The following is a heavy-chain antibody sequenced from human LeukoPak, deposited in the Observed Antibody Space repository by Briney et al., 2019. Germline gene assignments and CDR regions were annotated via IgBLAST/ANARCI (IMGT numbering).Heavy chain of an antibody. CDR2: TYYSGST. V-gene: IGHV4-59*01. CDR1: GASISSYY. CDR3: ARGSQWLAS. J-gene: IGHJ5*02. D-gene: IGHD6-19*01. Sequence: SETLSLTCTVSGASISSYYWSWIRQPPGKGLEWIEYTYYSGSTNYNPSLKSRVTISVDTSKNQFSLKLNSVTAADTAVYYCARGSQWLASWGQGTLVTVSS.